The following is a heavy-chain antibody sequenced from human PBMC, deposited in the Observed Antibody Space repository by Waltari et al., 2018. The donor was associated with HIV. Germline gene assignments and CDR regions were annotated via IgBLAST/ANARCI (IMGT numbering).Heavy chain of an antibody. V-gene: IGHV3-74*01. CDR2: INSDGSST. J-gene: IGHJ3*01. D-gene: IGHD2-8*01. Sequence: EVQLVESGGGSVQPGGSLSLSCAASGFPVSNYWVFWVRQVPGKGLVWVSRINSDGSSTTYADSVKGRFTISRDNAKNTLYLQMNSLRAEDTAMYYCTRGNGHAFDLWGQGTMVTVSS. CDR3: TRGNGHAFDL. CDR1: GFPVSNYW.